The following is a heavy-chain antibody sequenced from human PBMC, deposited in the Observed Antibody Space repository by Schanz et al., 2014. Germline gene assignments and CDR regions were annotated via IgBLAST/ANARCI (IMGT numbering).Heavy chain of an antibody. CDR3: ARAGYDADNWFDP. V-gene: IGHV3-23*04. D-gene: IGHD2-2*01. CDR2: ISGGGGTT. CDR1: GFTFSSYA. J-gene: IGHJ5*02. Sequence: EVQLVESGGGLVQPGGSLRLSCAASGFTFSSYAMSWVRQAPGKGLEWVSAISGGGGTTYYTDSVKGRFTISRDNSKSTLYLQMNSLRAEDTAVYYCARAGYDADNWFDPWGQGTLVTVSS.